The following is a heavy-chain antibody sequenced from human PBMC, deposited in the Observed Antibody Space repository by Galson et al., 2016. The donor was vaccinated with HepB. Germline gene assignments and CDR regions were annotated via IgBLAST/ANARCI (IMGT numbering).Heavy chain of an antibody. Sequence: SETLSLTCAVSGDSMSSYNWWHWVRQSPETGLEWIGEIFPSGSTNYNPSLAGRVIISADTSKNTLFLTLSSVPAADTALYYCATGTTASTFGSWGQGILVTVSS. CDR3: ATGTTASTFGS. CDR2: IFPSGST. D-gene: IGHD4-17*01. V-gene: IGHV4-4*02. J-gene: IGHJ5*02. CDR1: GDSMSSYNW.